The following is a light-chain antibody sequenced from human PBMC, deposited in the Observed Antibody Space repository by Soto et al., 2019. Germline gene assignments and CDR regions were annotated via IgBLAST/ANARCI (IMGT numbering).Light chain of an antibody. CDR3: SSYTSSSTPL. CDR1: SSDVGGYNY. V-gene: IGLV2-14*01. CDR2: EVS. Sequence: QSVLTQPASVSGSPGQSITISCTGTSSDVGGYNYVSWYQQHPGKAPKLMIYEVSNRPSGVSNRFSGSKSGNTASLTISGLQAEDEADYYCSSYTSSSTPLFGGGNKLTVL. J-gene: IGLJ2*01.